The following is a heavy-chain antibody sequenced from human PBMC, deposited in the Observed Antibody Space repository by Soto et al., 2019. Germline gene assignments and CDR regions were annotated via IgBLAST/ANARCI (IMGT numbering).Heavy chain of an antibody. CDR1: GFTFSSYA. V-gene: IGHV3-23*01. CDR2: ISGSGGSA. Sequence: GGSLRLSCAASGFTFSSYAMSWVRQAPGKGLEWVSAISGSGGSAYYADSVKGRFTISRDNSKNTLYLQMNSLRAEDTAVYYCAKDPHWPLGGMDVWGQGTTVTVSS. CDR3: AKDPHWPLGGMDV. J-gene: IGHJ6*02.